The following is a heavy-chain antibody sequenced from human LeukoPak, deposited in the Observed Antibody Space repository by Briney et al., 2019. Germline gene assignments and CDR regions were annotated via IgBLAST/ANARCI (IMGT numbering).Heavy chain of an antibody. CDR2: TYYRSRWYN. Sequence: SQTLSLTCAISGDSVSNNSGAWNWSRQSPSRGLEWLGRTYYRSRWYNEYAVSVKSRIIINPDTSKNQFSLQLNSVTPEDTAVYYCARGYAFDPWGQGTLVTVSS. CDR1: GDSVSNNSGA. J-gene: IGHJ5*02. D-gene: IGHD2-8*01. CDR3: ARGYAFDP. V-gene: IGHV6-1*01.